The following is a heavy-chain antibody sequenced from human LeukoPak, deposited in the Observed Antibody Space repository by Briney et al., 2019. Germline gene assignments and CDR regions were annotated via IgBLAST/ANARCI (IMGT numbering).Heavy chain of an antibody. CDR3: ARGDRYCSGGSCYSQLGGAFDI. V-gene: IGHV1-2*02. J-gene: IGHJ3*02. CDR2: INPNSGGT. Sequence: ASVKVSCKASGYTFTGHYMHWVRQAPGQGLEWMGWINPNSGGTNYAQNFQGRVTMTRDTSISTAYVEVTRLRSDDTAVYYCARGDRYCSGGSCYSQLGGAFDIWGQGTMVIVSS. CDR1: GYTFTGHY. D-gene: IGHD2-15*01.